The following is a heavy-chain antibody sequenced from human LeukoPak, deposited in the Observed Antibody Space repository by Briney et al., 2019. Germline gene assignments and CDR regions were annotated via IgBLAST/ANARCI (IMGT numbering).Heavy chain of an antibody. J-gene: IGHJ4*02. CDR2: ISSSGSTI. V-gene: IGHV3-48*03. Sequence: GVLRLSCAASGFTFSSYEMNWVRQAPGKGLEWVSYISSSGSTIYYADSVKGRFTISRDNAKNSLYLQMNSRRAEDTAVYYCARTDGYNSPFFDSWGQGTLVTISS. CDR1: GFTFSSYE. CDR3: ARTDGYNSPFFDS. D-gene: IGHD5-24*01.